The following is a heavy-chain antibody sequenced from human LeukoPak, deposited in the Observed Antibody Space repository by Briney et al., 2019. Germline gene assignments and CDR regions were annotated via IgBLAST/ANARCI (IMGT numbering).Heavy chain of an antibody. CDR3: ATDPSIAVAGPYYFDY. D-gene: IGHD6-19*01. J-gene: IGHJ4*02. Sequence: GGSLRLSCAASGFTFSDYYMSWIRQAPGKRLEWVSYISSSGSTIYYADSVKGRFTISRDNAKNSLYLQMNSLRAEDTAVYYCATDPSIAVAGPYYFDYWGQGTLVTVSS. V-gene: IGHV3-11*01. CDR1: GFTFSDYY. CDR2: ISSSGSTI.